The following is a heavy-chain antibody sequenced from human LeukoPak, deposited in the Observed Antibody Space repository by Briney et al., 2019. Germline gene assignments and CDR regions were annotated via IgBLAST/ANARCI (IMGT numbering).Heavy chain of an antibody. V-gene: IGHV3-23*01. Sequence: GGSLRLSCVASGFTFSNYAMSWVRQAPGKGLEWLSAISGGGGSTNYADSVKGRFTISRDNAENTVYLQMNSLRDVDTAVYYCAKHRGAIAMIRGVTIPFDPWGQGTLVTVSS. CDR2: ISGGGGST. CDR1: GFTFSNYA. J-gene: IGHJ5*02. D-gene: IGHD3-10*01. CDR3: AKHRGAIAMIRGVTIPFDP.